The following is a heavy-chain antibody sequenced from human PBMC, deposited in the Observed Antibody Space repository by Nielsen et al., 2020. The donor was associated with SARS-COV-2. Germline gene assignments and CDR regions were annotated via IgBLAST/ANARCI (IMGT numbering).Heavy chain of an antibody. CDR2: MYPGDSDT. Sequence: GASLKISCKGSGYSFTTYWIGWVRQMPGKGLEWMGIMYPGDSDTRYSPSFQGQVTISADKSISTAYLQWNSLKASDTAMYYCARGYYFGSGGVEYWGQGTLVTVSS. D-gene: IGHD3-10*01. J-gene: IGHJ4*02. CDR1: GYSFTTYW. V-gene: IGHV5-51*01. CDR3: ARGYYFGSGGVEY.